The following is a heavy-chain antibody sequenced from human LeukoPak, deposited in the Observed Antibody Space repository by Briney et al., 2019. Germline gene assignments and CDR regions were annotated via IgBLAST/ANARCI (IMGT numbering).Heavy chain of an antibody. CDR2: ISSNGGST. V-gene: IGHV3-64*01. J-gene: IGHJ4*02. CDR1: GFTFSSYA. D-gene: IGHD2-2*01. CDR3: ARLYCSGTSCLFDY. Sequence: GGSLRLSCAASGFTFSSYAMHWVRQAPGKGLEYVSAISSNGGSTYYANSVKGRFTISRDNSKNTLYLQMGSLRAEDMAVYYCARLYCSGTSCLFDYWGQGTLVTVSS.